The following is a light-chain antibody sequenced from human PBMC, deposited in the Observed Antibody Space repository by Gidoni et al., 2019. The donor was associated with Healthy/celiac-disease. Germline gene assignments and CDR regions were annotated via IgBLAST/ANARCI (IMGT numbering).Light chain of an antibody. V-gene: IGLV1-40*01. CDR2: GNT. CDR3: QSYDSSLSGSGV. J-gene: IGLJ2*01. CDR1: SYNIGAGYD. Sequence: QSVLTHPPSGSAAPGQRVTISCTGSSYNIGAGYDVHWYQQLPGTAPKLLRYGNTNRPSGVPDRLSGSKSGTSASLAITGLQAEDEADYYCQSYDSSLSGSGVFGGGTKLTVL.